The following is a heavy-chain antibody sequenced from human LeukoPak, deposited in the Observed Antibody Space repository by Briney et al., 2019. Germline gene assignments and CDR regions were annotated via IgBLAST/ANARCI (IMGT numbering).Heavy chain of an antibody. D-gene: IGHD6-19*01. Sequence: SETLSLTCTVSGGSISSGSYYWSWIRQPAGKGLEWIGRIYTSGSTNYNPSLKSRVTISVDTSKNQFPLKLSSVTAADTAVYYCARGSSGIAADLDYWGQGTLVTVSS. J-gene: IGHJ4*02. CDR3: ARGSSGIAADLDY. CDR2: IYTSGST. CDR1: GGSISSGSYY. V-gene: IGHV4-61*02.